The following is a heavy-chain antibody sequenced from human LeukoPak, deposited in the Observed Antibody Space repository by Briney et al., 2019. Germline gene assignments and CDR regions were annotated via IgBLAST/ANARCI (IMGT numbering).Heavy chain of an antibody. V-gene: IGHV4-39*01. CDR3: ARHEPPEYYFLYFQH. CDR1: GGSISSGGYY. J-gene: IGHJ1*01. Sequence: SETLSLTCTVSGGSISSGGYYWSWIRQHPGKGLEWIGYIYYSGSTYYNPSLKSRVTISVDTSKNQFSLKLSSVTAADTAVYYCARHEPPEYYFLYFQHWGQGTLVTVSS. CDR2: IYYSGST. D-gene: IGHD2/OR15-2a*01.